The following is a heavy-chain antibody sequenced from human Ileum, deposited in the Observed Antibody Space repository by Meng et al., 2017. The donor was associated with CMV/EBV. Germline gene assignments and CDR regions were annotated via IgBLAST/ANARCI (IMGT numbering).Heavy chain of an antibody. CDR1: GGSVNNYA. CDR3: ARGFTNGWQPFDY. Sequence: QVELVQSGAEVKMPGSSVKVSCKSSGGSVNNYALSWVRQAPGQGLEWMGGIIAVFKTPNYAQKFQGRLTISADASTGTTYMELTGLTSEDTAVYYRARGFTNGWQPFDYWGQGTLVTVSS. D-gene: IGHD2-8*01. V-gene: IGHV1-69*12. CDR2: IIAVFKTP. J-gene: IGHJ4*02.